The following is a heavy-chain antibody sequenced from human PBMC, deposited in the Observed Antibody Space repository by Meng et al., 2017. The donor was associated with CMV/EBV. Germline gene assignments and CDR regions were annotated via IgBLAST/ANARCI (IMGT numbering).Heavy chain of an antibody. CDR3: ARATIFGVAPADAFDI. CDR2: INWNGGST. D-gene: IGHD3-3*01. Sequence: GESLKISCAASGFTFDDYGMSWDRQAPGKGLEWVSGINWNGGSTGYADSVKGRFTISRDNAKNSLYLQMNSLRAEDTALYYCARATIFGVAPADAFDIWGQGTMVTVSS. V-gene: IGHV3-20*04. J-gene: IGHJ3*02. CDR1: GFTFDDYG.